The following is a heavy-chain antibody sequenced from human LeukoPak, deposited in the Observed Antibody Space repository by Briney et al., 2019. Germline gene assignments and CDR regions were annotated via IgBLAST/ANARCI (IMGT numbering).Heavy chain of an antibody. V-gene: IGHV3-7*01. CDR1: GFTLSSYW. CDR2: VKEDGSEK. J-gene: IGHJ4*02. CDR3: TREYRSGWYDC. Sequence: QPGGSLRLSCAASGFTLSSYWMNWVRQAPGKGLEWVANVKEDGSEKNYVDSVKGRFVISRDNAKNSLYLRMNSLRAEDTAVYYCTREYRSGWYDCWGQGTLVTVSS. D-gene: IGHD6-19*01.